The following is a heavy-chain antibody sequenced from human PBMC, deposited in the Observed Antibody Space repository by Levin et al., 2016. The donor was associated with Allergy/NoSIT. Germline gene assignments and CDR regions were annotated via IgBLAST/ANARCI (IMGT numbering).Heavy chain of an antibody. V-gene: IGHV4-59*11. CDR1: GGSITGHY. J-gene: IGHJ4*02. CDR3: ARGEGSGNYHKE. Sequence: SETLSLTCTVSGGSITGHYWTWIRRSPGRGLEWIGYIHYTGRTSYTPSLKSRVSISLDTSKNHFSLKLSSVTAADTAVYYCARGEGSGNYHKEWGQGILVTVSS. D-gene: IGHD3-10*01. CDR2: IHYTGRT.